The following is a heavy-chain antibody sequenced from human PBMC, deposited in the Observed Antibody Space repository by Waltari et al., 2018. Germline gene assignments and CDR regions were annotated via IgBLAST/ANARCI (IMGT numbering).Heavy chain of an antibody. CDR3: ASPGYSSGWLGTDAFDI. Sequence: QVQLVQSGAEVKKPGASVQVSCKASGYTFTSYAMHWVRQAPGQRLEWMGWINAGNGNTKYSQKFQGRVTITRDTSASTAYMELSSLRSEDTAVYYCASPGYSSGWLGTDAFDIWGQGTMVTVSS. D-gene: IGHD6-19*01. CDR1: GYTFTSYA. CDR2: INAGNGNT. V-gene: IGHV1-3*01. J-gene: IGHJ3*02.